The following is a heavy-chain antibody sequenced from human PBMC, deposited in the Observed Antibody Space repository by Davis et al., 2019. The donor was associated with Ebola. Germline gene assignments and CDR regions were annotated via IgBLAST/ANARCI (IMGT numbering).Heavy chain of an antibody. CDR1: SGSFSGYY. CDR3: ARGQHDLLTGARYAMDV. J-gene: IGHJ6*02. D-gene: IGHD3-9*01. CDR2: ISHTGDT. V-gene: IGHV4-34*01. Sequence: SETLSLTCAVYSGSFSGYYWSWIRQSPGKGLEWIGEISHTGDTNYNPSLKSRVIISVDTSKNQFSLKLNSVNAADTAMYYCARGQHDLLTGARYAMDVWGQGTTVTVSS.